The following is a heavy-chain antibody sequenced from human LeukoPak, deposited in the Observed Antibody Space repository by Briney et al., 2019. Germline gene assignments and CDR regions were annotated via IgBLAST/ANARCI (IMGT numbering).Heavy chain of an antibody. CDR3: ARGGATYYNFWSGYLQGYFDP. D-gene: IGHD3-3*01. Sequence: SETLSLTCTVDGVSLSGSYWSWIRQPPGKGLEWIGEINHSGTTNYNPSLKSRVTMSVDTSKNHFSLRVGTVTAADTAVYYCARGGATYYNFWSGYLQGYFDPWGQGTLVTVSS. V-gene: IGHV4-34*01. J-gene: IGHJ5*02. CDR2: INHSGTT. CDR1: GVSLSGSY.